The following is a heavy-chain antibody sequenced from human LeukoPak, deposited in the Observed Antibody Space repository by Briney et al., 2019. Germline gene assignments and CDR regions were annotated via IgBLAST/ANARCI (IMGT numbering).Heavy chain of an antibody. CDR1: GNSFGDYY. CDR3: TRDTGTTGEVKFDP. D-gene: IGHD4-17*01. V-gene: IGHV4-4*07. Sequence: SETLSLTCTVSGNSFGDYYWSWIRQPAGKGLEWTGRIYTSGSTTYNPSLKSRVTMSVDTSKSQFSLNLMSVTAADTAVYYCTRDTGTTGEVKFDPWGQGTLVTVSS. J-gene: IGHJ5*02. CDR2: IYTSGST.